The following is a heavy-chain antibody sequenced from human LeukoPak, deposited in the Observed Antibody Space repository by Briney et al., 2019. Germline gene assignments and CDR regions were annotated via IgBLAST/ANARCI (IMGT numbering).Heavy chain of an antibody. J-gene: IGHJ4*02. D-gene: IGHD6-19*01. CDR1: GGSISSSSYY. Sequence: SETLSLTCTVSGGSISSSSYYWGWIRQPPGKGLEWIGSIYYSGSTYYNPSLKSRVTISVDTSKNQFSLKLSSVTAADTAVYYCARVGRSGRYFRDFDYWGQGTLVTVSS. CDR2: IYYSGST. CDR3: ARVGRSGRYFRDFDY. V-gene: IGHV4-39*01.